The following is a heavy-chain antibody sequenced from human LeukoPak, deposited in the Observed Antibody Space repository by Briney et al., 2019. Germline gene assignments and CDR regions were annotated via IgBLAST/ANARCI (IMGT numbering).Heavy chain of an antibody. CDR2: IIPIFGTA. V-gene: IGHV1-69*06. Sequence: SVKVSCKASGYTFTGYYMHWVRQAPGQGLEWMGGIIPIFGTANYAQKFQGRVTITADKSTSTAYMELSSLRSEDTAVYYCAYYDFWSGYYQTPYYYYMDVWGKGTTVTVSS. CDR1: GYTFTGYY. J-gene: IGHJ6*03. D-gene: IGHD3-3*01. CDR3: AYYDFWSGYYQTPYYYYMDV.